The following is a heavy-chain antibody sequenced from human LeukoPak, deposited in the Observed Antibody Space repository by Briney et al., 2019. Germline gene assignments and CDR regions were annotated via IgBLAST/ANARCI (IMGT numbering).Heavy chain of an antibody. V-gene: IGHV3-74*01. CDR3: VREPQAEYYFDY. J-gene: IGHJ4*02. Sequence: GGSLILSCAASGFTFSSYWMHWVRQVPGKGLVWVSRINSDGSSTTYADSVKGRFTISRDNAKNTLYLQMNSLRVEDTAVYYCVREPQAEYYFDYWGQGTLVTVSS. CDR1: GFTFSSYW. CDR2: INSDGSST. D-gene: IGHD1-14*01.